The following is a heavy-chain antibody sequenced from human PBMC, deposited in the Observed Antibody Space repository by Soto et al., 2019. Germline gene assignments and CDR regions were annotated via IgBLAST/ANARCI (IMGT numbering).Heavy chain of an antibody. CDR1: GFTFSDYY. J-gene: IGHJ3*02. CDR3: ARNPDAFDI. Sequence: GGSLRLSCAASGFTFSDYYMSWICQAPGKGLEWVSYISSSSSYTNYADSVKGRFTISRDNAKNSLYLQMNSLRAEDTAVYYCARNPDAFDIWAQGTTVTVSS. V-gene: IGHV3-11*03. CDR2: ISSSSSYT.